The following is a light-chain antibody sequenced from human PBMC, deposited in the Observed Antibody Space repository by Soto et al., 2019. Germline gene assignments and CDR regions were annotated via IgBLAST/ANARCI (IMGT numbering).Light chain of an antibody. CDR1: QSVSTS. Sequence: IVLSQSPTTVSLSPGEGATRSCRASQSVSTSLAWYQQKPGQAPRLLIYDASKRATGISARFSGRGSGTDFTLTISSLEPEDFAVYYCQQRSNWPLLSFGGGTKVDIK. CDR2: DAS. J-gene: IGKJ4*01. V-gene: IGKV3-11*01. CDR3: QQRSNWPLLS.